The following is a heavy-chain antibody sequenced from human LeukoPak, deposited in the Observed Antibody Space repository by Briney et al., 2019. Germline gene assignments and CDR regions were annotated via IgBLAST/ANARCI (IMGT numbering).Heavy chain of an antibody. CDR3: ARAMSIAARLQTIFDY. D-gene: IGHD6-6*01. Sequence: PSQTLSLTCTVSGDSISSGSYYWSWIRQPAGEGLEWIGRIYSSGRTHYSPSLKSRVTISVDTSRNQFSLRLSSVTAADTAVYYCARAMSIAARLQTIFDYWGQGTLVTVSS. V-gene: IGHV4-61*02. CDR1: GDSISSGSYY. CDR2: IYSSGRT. J-gene: IGHJ4*02.